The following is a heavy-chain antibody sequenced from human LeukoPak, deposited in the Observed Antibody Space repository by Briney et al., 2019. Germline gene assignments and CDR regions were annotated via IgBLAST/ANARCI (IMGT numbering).Heavy chain of an antibody. CDR1: GFTFSSYA. CDR3: ARDSRALWFGELLKNNWFDP. D-gene: IGHD3-10*01. J-gene: IGHJ5*02. V-gene: IGHV3-30*04. CDR2: ISYDGSNK. Sequence: PGRFLRLSCAASGFTFSSYAMHWVRQAPGKGLEWVAVISYDGSNKYYADSVKGRFTISRDKSKNTLYLQMNSLRAEDTAVYYCARDSRALWFGELLKNNWFDPWGQGTLVTVSS.